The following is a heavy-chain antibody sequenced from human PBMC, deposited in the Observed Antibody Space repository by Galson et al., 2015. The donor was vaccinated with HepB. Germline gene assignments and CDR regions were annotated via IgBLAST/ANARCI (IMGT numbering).Heavy chain of an antibody. Sequence: TLSLTCAVSGGSISSGGYSWSWIRQPPGKGLEWIGYIYHSGSTYYNPSLKSRVTISVDRSKNQFSLKLSSVTAADTAVYYCARAAYCGGDCYPPFPDYWGQGTLVTVSS. J-gene: IGHJ4*02. CDR3: ARAAYCGGDCYPPFPDY. CDR2: IYHSGST. V-gene: IGHV4-30-2*01. D-gene: IGHD2-21*02. CDR1: GGSISSGGYS.